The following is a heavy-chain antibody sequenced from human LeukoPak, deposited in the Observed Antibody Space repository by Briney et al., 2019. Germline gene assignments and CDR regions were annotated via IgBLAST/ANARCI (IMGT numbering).Heavy chain of an antibody. CDR3: ARGSDRVAVAGLNWFDP. Sequence: PGGSLRLSCAASGFTFSDYWMHWVRQAPGKGLVWVSRINSDGSSTRYADSVKGRFTISRDNAKSTLYLQMNSLRAEDTAVYYCARGSDRVAVAGLNWFDPWGQGTLVTVSS. CDR2: INSDGSST. CDR1: GFTFSDYW. V-gene: IGHV3-74*01. J-gene: IGHJ5*02. D-gene: IGHD6-19*01.